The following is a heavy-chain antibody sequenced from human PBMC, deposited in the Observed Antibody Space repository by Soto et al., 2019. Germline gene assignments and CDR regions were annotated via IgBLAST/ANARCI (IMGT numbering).Heavy chain of an antibody. D-gene: IGHD6-13*01. CDR1: GGSISSYY. J-gene: IGHJ6*03. V-gene: IGHV4-59*01. CDR3: AVGSSWNPNYYYYMDV. CDR2: IYYSGST. Sequence: PSETLSLTCTVSGGSISSYYWSWIRQPPGKGLEWIGYIYYSGSTNYNPSLKSRITISVDTSKNQFSLKLNSVTAADTSVYYCAVGSSWNPNYYYYMDVWGKGTTVTVSS.